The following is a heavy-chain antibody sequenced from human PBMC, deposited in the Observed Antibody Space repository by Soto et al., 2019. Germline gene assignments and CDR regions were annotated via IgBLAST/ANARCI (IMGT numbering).Heavy chain of an antibody. D-gene: IGHD2-8*01. CDR3: ARKSDSSPVPEADGV. V-gene: IGHV3-53*02. CDR2: IYSNGDT. J-gene: IGHJ4*02. CDR1: GFSVGSNY. Sequence: EVQLVETGGGLIQPGGSLRLSCAASGFSVGSNYMTWVRQSPGKGLEWVSLIYSNGDTDYAESVKGRFSISRDNFKNTLYLQMNNLRAEDTAVYHCARKSDSSPVPEADGVWGRGPLVTVSS.